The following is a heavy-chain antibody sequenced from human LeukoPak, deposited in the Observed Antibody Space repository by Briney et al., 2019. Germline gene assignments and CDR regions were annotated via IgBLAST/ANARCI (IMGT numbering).Heavy chain of an antibody. CDR1: GGSFSGYY. Sequence: SETLSLTCAVYGGSFSGYYWSWIRQPPGKGLEWIGEINHSGSTNYNPSLKSRVTISVDTSKNQFSLKLSSVTAADTAVYYCARAGDPDCSGGSCYMSYYYMDVWGKGTTVTVSS. D-gene: IGHD2-15*01. CDR3: ARAGDPDCSGGSCYMSYYYMDV. J-gene: IGHJ6*03. V-gene: IGHV4-34*01. CDR2: INHSGST.